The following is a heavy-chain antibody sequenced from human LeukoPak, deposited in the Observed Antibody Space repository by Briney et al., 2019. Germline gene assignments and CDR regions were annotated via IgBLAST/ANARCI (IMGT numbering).Heavy chain of an antibody. J-gene: IGHJ4*02. D-gene: IGHD4-17*01. CDR1: GGSISSYY. CDR3: ARVRHDYGDSFDY. V-gene: IGHV4-59*01. CDR2: IYYSGST. Sequence: SETPSLTCTVSGGSISSYYWSWIRQPPGKGLEWIGYIYYSGSTNYNPSLKSRVTISVDTSKNQFSLKLSSVTAADTAVYYCARVRHDYGDSFDYWGQGTLVTVSS.